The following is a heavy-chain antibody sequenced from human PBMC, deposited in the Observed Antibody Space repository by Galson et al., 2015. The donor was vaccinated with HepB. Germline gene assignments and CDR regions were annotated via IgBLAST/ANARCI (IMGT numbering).Heavy chain of an antibody. CDR3: ANGLSTVTTLDY. V-gene: IGHV3-23*01. CDR1: GFTFSSCP. J-gene: IGHJ4*02. CDR2: ITSTGGST. Sequence: SLRLSCAASGFTFSSCPMAWVRQAPGKGLEWVSSITSTGGSTYYADSVKGRFTISRDNSKNTLYLQMNSLRAEDTAVYHCANGLSTVTTLDYWGQGTLVTVSS. D-gene: IGHD4-11*01.